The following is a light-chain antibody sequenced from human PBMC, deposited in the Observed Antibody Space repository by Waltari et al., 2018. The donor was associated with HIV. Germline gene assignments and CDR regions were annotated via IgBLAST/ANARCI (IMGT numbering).Light chain of an antibody. J-gene: IGLJ1*01. V-gene: IGLV1-44*01. CDR2: TNN. CDR3: AAWDDSLNGYV. CDR1: SSNIGSNA. Sequence: QSVLTQSPSASGTPGQRVTISCSGSSSNIGSNAVDWYQHLPGTAPKLLIHTNNQRPSGIPDRFSGSKASTSASLAISGLQSEDESDYYCAAWDDSLNGYVFGSGTKVTVL.